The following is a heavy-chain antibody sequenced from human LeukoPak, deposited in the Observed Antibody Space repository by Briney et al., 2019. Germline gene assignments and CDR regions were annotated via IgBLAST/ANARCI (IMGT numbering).Heavy chain of an antibody. CDR3: AKCPPYYYYYGMDV. J-gene: IGHJ6*02. V-gene: IGHV3-23*01. Sequence: PGGSLRLSCAASGSTFSSYAMSWVRQAPGKGLEWVSAISGSGGSTYYADSVKGRFTISRDNSKNTLYLQMNSLRAEDTAVYYCAKCPPYYYYYGMDVWGQGTTVTVSS. CDR2: ISGSGGST. CDR1: GSTFSSYA.